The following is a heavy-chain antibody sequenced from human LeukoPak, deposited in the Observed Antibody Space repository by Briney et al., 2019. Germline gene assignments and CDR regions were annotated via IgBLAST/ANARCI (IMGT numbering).Heavy chain of an antibody. J-gene: IGHJ4*02. CDR1: GGSISTYY. Sequence: KPSETLSLTCTVSGGSISTYYWSWIRQHPGKGLEWIGYIYYSGSTYYNPSLKSRVTISVDTSKNQFSLKLSSVTAADTAVYYCARSHYGSGSYYGYWGQGTLVTVSS. V-gene: IGHV4-59*06. CDR3: ARSHYGSGSYYGY. CDR2: IYYSGST. D-gene: IGHD3-10*01.